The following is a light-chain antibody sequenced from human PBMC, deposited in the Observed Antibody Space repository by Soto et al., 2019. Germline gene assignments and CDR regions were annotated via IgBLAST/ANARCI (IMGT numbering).Light chain of an antibody. CDR3: MQGTRWPPYT. Sequence: DVAMTQSPLSLPVTLGQPASISCRSSQSLTYSDGNTYLNWFHLRPGQSPRRIIYKVSNRDSGVPDRFSCSGSGTDFTLKISRVEAEDVGVYYCMQGTRWPPYTFGQGTKLEIK. J-gene: IGKJ2*01. V-gene: IGKV2-30*01. CDR2: KVS. CDR1: QSLTYSDGNTY.